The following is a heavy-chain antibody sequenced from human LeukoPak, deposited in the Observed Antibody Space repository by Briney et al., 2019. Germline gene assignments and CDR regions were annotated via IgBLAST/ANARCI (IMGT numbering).Heavy chain of an antibody. J-gene: IGHJ3*02. V-gene: IGHV6-1*01. Sequence: SQTLSLTCAISGDSVSSNSAAWNWIRQSPSRGLEWLGRTYYRSKWYNDYAVSVKSRITINPDTSKNQFSLQLNSVTPEDTAVYYCARGGGGPVEFGVAFDIWGQGTMVTVSS. CDR3: ARGGGGPVEFGVAFDI. CDR1: GDSVSSNSAA. CDR2: TYYRSKWYN. D-gene: IGHD2-8*01.